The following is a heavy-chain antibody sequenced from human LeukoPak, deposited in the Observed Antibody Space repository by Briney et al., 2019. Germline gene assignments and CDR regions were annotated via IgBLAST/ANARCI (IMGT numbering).Heavy chain of an antibody. Sequence: PGGSLRLSCAASGFTFSSYAMSWVRQAPGKGLEWVSIISGIGGTTYYADSVKGRFTISRDNSKNTLYLQMNSLRAEDSAVYYCARGGHPGYFEYWGQGTLVTVSS. J-gene: IGHJ4*02. CDR3: ARGGHPGYFEY. CDR1: GFTFSSYA. D-gene: IGHD3-10*01. CDR2: ISGIGGTT. V-gene: IGHV3-23*01.